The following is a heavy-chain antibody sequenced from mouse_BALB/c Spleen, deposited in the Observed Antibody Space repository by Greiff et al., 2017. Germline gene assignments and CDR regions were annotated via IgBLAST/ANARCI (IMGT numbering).Heavy chain of an antibody. CDR1: GFAFSSYD. J-gene: IGHJ3*01. V-gene: IGHV5-12-1*01. D-gene: IGHD2-1*01. Sequence: EVKLMASGGGLVKPGGSLKLSCAASGFAFSSYDMSWVRQTPETRLEWVAYISSGGGSTYYPDTVKGRFTISRDNAKNTLYLQMSSLKSEDTAMYYCARHGGNPAWLAYWGQGTLVTVSA. CDR2: ISSGGGST. CDR3: ARHGGNPAWLAY.